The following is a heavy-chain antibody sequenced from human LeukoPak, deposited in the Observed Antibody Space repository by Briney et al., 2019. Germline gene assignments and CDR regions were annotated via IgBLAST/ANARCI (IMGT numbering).Heavy chain of an antibody. D-gene: IGHD1-26*01. CDR2: ISYDGSNK. CDR1: GFTFSSYA. CDR3: ASHIVGASP. J-gene: IGHJ4*02. V-gene: IGHV3-30*04. Sequence: GGSLRLSCAASGFTFSSYAMHWVRQAPGKGLEWVAVISYDGSNKYYADSVKGRFTISRDNSKNTLYLQMNSLRAEDTAVYYCASHIVGASPWGQGTLVTVSS.